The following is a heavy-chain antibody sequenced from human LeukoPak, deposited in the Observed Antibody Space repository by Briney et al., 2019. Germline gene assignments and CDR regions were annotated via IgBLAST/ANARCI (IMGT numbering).Heavy chain of an antibody. D-gene: IGHD6-6*01. V-gene: IGHV4-4*07. CDR1: GGSISSYY. CDR3: ARAAEQLVGVWAVYHYYYMDV. CDR2: IYRSGST. Sequence: SETLSLTCTVSGGSISSYYWSWIRQPAGKGLEWIGRIYRSGSTNYNPSLKSRVTMSVDTSKNQFSLKLSSVTAADTAVYYCARAAEQLVGVWAVYHYYYMDVWGKGTTVTVSS. J-gene: IGHJ6*03.